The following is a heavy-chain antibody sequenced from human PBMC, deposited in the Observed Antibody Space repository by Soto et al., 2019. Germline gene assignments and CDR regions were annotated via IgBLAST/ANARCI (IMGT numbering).Heavy chain of an antibody. V-gene: IGHV1-18*01. J-gene: IGHJ5*02. CDR2: ISAYNGNT. CDR3: ARGLEYQLLYNWFDP. Sequence: ASVKVSCKASGYTFTSYGISWVRQAPGQGLEWMGWISAYNGNTNYAQKLQGRVTMTTDTSTSTAYMELRSLRSDDTAVYYCARGLEYQLLYNWFDPWGQGTLVTLSS. D-gene: IGHD2-2*01. CDR1: GYTFTSYG.